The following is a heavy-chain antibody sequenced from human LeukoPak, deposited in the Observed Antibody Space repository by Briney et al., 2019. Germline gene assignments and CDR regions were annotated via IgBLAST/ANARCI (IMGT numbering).Heavy chain of an antibody. V-gene: IGHV1-3*01. CDR3: AREDTMVREVITKQIDY. D-gene: IGHD3-10*01. J-gene: IGHJ4*02. CDR1: GYTFTSYA. CDR2: INAGNGNT. Sequence: ASVKVSCKASGYTFTSYAMHWVRQAPGQRLEWMGWINAGNGNTKYSQKFQGRVTITRDTSASTAYMELSSLRSEDTAVYYCAREDTMVREVITKQIDYWGQGTLVTVSS.